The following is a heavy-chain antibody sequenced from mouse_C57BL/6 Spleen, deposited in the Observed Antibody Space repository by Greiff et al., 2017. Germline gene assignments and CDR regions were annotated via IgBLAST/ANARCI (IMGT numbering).Heavy chain of an antibody. CDR2: IYPRDGST. J-gene: IGHJ2*01. V-gene: IGHV1-85*01. D-gene: IGHD2-5*01. CDR1: GYTFTSYD. CDR3: ARHYSNSGNYFDY. Sequence: LVESGPELVKPGASVKLSCKASGYTFTSYDINWVKQRPGQGLEWIGWIYPRDGSTKYNEKFKGKATLTVDTSSSTAYMELHSLTSEDSAVYFCARHYSNSGNYFDYWGQGTTLTVSS.